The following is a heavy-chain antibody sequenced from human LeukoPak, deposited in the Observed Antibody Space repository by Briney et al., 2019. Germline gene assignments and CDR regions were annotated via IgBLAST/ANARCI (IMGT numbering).Heavy chain of an antibody. V-gene: IGHV3-23*01. J-gene: IGHJ4*02. Sequence: GGSLRLSCASSGFTFSSYTMSWVRQAPGKGLEWVSAISGSGGSTYYADSVKGRFTISRDNSKNTLYLQMNSLRAEDTAVYYCAKASAMIVVVSKHFDYWGQGTLVTVSS. CDR3: AKASAMIVVVSKHFDY. D-gene: IGHD3-22*01. CDR1: GFTFSSYT. CDR2: ISGSGGST.